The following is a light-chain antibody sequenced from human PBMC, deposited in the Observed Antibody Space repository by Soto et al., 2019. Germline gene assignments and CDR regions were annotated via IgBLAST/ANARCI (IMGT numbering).Light chain of an antibody. J-gene: IGKJ2*01. CDR3: QQYGSSPYT. Sequence: EIVLTQSPGTLSLSPGERATFSCRASQSVSSSYLAWYQQKPGQAPRLLIYGASSRATGIPDRFSGSGSGTDFTLTISRLEPEDFAVYYCQQYGSSPYTFGQGTKLEIK. V-gene: IGKV3-20*01. CDR1: QSVSSSY. CDR2: GAS.